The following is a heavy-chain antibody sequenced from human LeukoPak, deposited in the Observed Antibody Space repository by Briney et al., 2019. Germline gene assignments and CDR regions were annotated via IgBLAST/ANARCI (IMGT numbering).Heavy chain of an antibody. CDR1: GYTFTGYC. CDR3: AITSSSSWYGYYYYYMDV. D-gene: IGHD6-13*01. V-gene: IGHV1-2*02. J-gene: IGHJ6*03. Sequence: ASVKVSCKASGYTFTGYCMHWVRQAPGQGLEWMGWINPNSGGTNYAQKFQGRVTMTRDTSISTAYMELSRLRSDDTAVYYCAITSSSSWYGYYYYYMDVWGKGTTVTVSS. CDR2: INPNSGGT.